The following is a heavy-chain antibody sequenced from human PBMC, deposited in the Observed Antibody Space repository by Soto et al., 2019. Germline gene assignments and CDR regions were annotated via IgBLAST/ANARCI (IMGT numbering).Heavy chain of an antibody. V-gene: IGHV4-30-4*01. Sequence: QVQLQESGPGLVKPSQTLSLTCTVSGDSMGSGDYYWTWIRQPPGKGLEWIGYIYYIGTTFYNPSLESRVNIYIDTSKNHFSLRLTSVTAAATAVYYCSRGSTYYGFLTWGQGTLVTVSS. CDR3: SRGSTYYGFLT. J-gene: IGHJ5*02. CDR1: GDSMGSGDYY. D-gene: IGHD3-10*01. CDR2: IYYIGTT.